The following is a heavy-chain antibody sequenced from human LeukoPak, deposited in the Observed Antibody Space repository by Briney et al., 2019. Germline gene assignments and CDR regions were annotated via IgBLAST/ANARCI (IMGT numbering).Heavy chain of an antibody. D-gene: IGHD3-3*01. CDR3: ARLNDFWSGYPDDVDY. CDR2: IIPIFGTA. J-gene: IGHJ4*02. CDR1: GGTFSSYA. Sequence: SVKVSCKASGGTFSSYAISWVRQAPGQGLEWMGGIIPIFGTANYAQKFQGRVTITTDESTSTAYMELSSLRSEDTAVYYCARLNDFWSGYPDDVDYWGQGTLVNVSS. V-gene: IGHV1-69*05.